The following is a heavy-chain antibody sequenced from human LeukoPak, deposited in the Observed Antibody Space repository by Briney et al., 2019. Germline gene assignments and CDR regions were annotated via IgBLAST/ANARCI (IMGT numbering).Heavy chain of an antibody. CDR1: GYTFTSYG. Sequence: ASVKVSCKASGYTFTSYGISWVRQAPGQGLEGMGWISAYNGNTNYAQTLQGRVTMTTDTSTSTAYMELRSLRSDDTAVYYCARPITYDGPFDYWGQGTLVTVSS. V-gene: IGHV1-18*01. D-gene: IGHD1-14*01. J-gene: IGHJ4*02. CDR2: ISAYNGNT. CDR3: ARPITYDGPFDY.